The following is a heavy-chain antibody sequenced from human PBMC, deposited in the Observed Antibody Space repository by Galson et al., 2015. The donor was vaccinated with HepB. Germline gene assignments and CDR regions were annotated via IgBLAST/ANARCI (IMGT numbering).Heavy chain of an antibody. J-gene: IGHJ4*02. CDR3: ARGWGYSSGWHVGYFDY. CDR2: IIPLLDIT. D-gene: IGHD6-19*01. CDR1: GGTFSA. V-gene: IGHV1-69*10. Sequence: SVKVSCKASGGTFSAVSWVRQAPGQGLEWMGGIIPLLDITNYAQKFQGRVTITPDKFTSTGYMELTSLRSEDTAVYYCARGWGYSSGWHVGYFDYWGQGTLVTVSS.